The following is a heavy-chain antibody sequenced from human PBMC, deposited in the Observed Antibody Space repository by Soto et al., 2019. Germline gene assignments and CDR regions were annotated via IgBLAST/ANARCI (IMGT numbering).Heavy chain of an antibody. CDR1: GFTFSSYW. J-gene: IGHJ6*03. Sequence: EVQLVESGGGLVQPGGSLRLSCAASGFTFSSYWMSWVRQAPGKGLEWVANIKQDGSEKYYVDSVKGRFTISRDNAKXXXXXXXXXXXXXXXXVYYCASTGDTALGAYYYYMDVWGKGTTVTVSS. CDR3: ASTGDTALGAYYYYMDV. CDR2: IKQDGSEK. D-gene: IGHD5-18*01. V-gene: IGHV3-7*01.